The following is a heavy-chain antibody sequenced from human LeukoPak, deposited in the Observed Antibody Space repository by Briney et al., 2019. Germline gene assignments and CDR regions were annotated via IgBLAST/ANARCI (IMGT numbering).Heavy chain of an antibody. D-gene: IGHD6-25*01. Sequence: SETLSLTCTVSGGSISSGSYYWSWIRQPAGKGLEWIGRIYTSGSTNYNPSLKSRVTISVDTSKNQFSLKLSSVTAADTAVYYCAREREGSEDPWGQGTLVTVSS. CDR3: AREREGSEDP. V-gene: IGHV4-61*02. CDR1: GGSISSGSYY. CDR2: IYTSGST. J-gene: IGHJ5*02.